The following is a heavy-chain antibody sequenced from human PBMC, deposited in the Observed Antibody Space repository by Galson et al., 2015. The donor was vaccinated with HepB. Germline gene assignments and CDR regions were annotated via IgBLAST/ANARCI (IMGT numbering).Heavy chain of an antibody. J-gene: IGHJ3*02. Sequence: SLRLSCAASGFTFSDYYMSWIRQAPGKGLEWVAYIRSSGSTIYYADSVKGRFTISRDNAKNTLYLQMNSLRAEDTAVYYCARTPGDLEACDIWGPGTLVTASS. CDR1: GFTFSDYY. CDR2: IRSSGSTI. CDR3: ARTPGDLEACDI. D-gene: IGHD4-17*01. V-gene: IGHV3-11*01.